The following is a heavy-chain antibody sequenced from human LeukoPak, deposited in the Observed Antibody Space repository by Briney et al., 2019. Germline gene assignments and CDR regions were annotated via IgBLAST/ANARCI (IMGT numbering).Heavy chain of an antibody. Sequence: PGGSLRLSCAASGFTFSDYEMNWVRQAPGKGLEWVSYISGSDDTIHYADSVRGRFTISRDNAKNSLYLQRNSLRAEDTAGYYCARPLGYSGSGSYYGYWGQGTLVTVSS. CDR2: ISGSDDTI. V-gene: IGHV3-48*03. CDR1: GFTFSDYE. CDR3: ARPLGYSGSGSYYGY. D-gene: IGHD3-10*01. J-gene: IGHJ4*02.